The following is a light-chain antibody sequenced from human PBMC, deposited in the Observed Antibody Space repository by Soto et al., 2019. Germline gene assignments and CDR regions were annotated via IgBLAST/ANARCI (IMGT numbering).Light chain of an antibody. CDR2: GAS. CDR1: QDIRDD. Sequence: GDRVTITCRASQDIRDDVGWYQQKPGKAPELLIYGASNLQSGVPSRFSGSGSGTDFTLTINNLQPEDFETYYCLQDYNYPLTCGGGTKVEIK. J-gene: IGKJ4*01. CDR3: LQDYNYPLT. V-gene: IGKV1-6*01.